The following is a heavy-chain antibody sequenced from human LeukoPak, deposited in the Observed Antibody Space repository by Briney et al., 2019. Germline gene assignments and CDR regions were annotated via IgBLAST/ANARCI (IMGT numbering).Heavy chain of an antibody. CDR2: ISGGSSFT. V-gene: IGHV3-21*01. CDR1: GFSFSSFS. J-gene: IGHJ4*02. CDR3: ARGPAASGYYDSRGRNGYFDY. D-gene: IGHD3-22*01. Sequence: GGSLRLSCAASGFSFSSFSMNWVRQAPGKGLEWVSYISGGSSFTYYVDSVKGRFTISRDNAKNSLYLQMNSLRAEDTAVYYCARGPAASGYYDSRGRNGYFDYWGQGTLVTVSS.